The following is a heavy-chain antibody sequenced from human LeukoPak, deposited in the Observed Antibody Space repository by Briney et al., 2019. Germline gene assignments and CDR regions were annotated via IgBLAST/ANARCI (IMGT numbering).Heavy chain of an antibody. CDR1: GGSISSYY. D-gene: IGHD7-27*01. CDR3: ARERDNWGSAAYFDY. J-gene: IGHJ4*02. Sequence: PSETLSLTCTVSGGSISSYYWSWIRQPAGKGLEWIGRIYTSVRTNYNPSLKSRVTMSVDTSKNQFSLKLSSVTVADTAVYYCARERDNWGSAAYFDYWGQGTLVTVSS. V-gene: IGHV4-4*07. CDR2: IYTSVRT.